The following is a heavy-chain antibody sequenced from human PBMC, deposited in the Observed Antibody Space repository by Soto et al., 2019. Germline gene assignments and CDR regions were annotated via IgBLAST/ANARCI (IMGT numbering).Heavy chain of an antibody. CDR3: ATRPPCSGSICYGISY. CDR1: GFTFSSYG. V-gene: IGHV3-23*01. D-gene: IGHD2-15*01. Sequence: GESLKISCAASGFTFSSYGMTWVRQAPGKGLEWVSSISGSGANTYYADSVKGRFTISRDNSKNTLYLQMNSLRAEDTAVYYCATRPPCSGSICYGISYWGQGTLVTVSS. J-gene: IGHJ4*02. CDR2: ISGSGANT.